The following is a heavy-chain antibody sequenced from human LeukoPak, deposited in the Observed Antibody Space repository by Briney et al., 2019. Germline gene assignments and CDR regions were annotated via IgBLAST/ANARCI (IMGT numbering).Heavy chain of an antibody. Sequence: SETLSLTCTVSGGSISSSSYYWGWIRQPPGKGLEWIGSIYYSGSTYYNPSLKSRVTISVDTSKNQFSLKLSSVTAADTAVYYCARARHDILTGYPFDYWGQGTLVTVSS. V-gene: IGHV4-39*07. D-gene: IGHD3-9*01. CDR3: ARARHDILTGYPFDY. J-gene: IGHJ4*02. CDR2: IYYSGST. CDR1: GGSISSSSYY.